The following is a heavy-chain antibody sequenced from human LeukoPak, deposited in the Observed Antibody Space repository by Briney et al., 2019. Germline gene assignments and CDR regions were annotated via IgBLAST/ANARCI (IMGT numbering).Heavy chain of an antibody. CDR3: ARWDIEATIGFDY. CDR2: IYYSGST. D-gene: IGHD5-12*01. Sequence: KPSEPLPLTCTVSGGSISSYYWSWIRQPPGKGLEWIGYIYYSGSTNYNPSLKSRVTISVDTSKNQFSLKLSSVTAADTAVYYCARWDIEATIGFDYWGQGTLVTVSS. V-gene: IGHV4-59*01. J-gene: IGHJ4*02. CDR1: GGSISSYY.